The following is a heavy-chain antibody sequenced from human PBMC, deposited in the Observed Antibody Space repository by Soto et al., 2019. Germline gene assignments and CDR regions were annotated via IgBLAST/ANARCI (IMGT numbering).Heavy chain of an antibody. CDR1: GFTFRSYS. CDR2: ISSSSSYI. V-gene: IGHV3-21*01. Sequence: EVQLVESGGGLVKPGGSLRLSCAASGFTFRSYSMNWVRQAPGKGLEWVSSISSSSSYIYYADSVKGRFTISRDNAKNSLYLQMNSLRAEDTAVYYCAREGGGYYFDYWGQGTLVTVSS. CDR3: AREGGGYYFDY. D-gene: IGHD1-26*01. J-gene: IGHJ4*02.